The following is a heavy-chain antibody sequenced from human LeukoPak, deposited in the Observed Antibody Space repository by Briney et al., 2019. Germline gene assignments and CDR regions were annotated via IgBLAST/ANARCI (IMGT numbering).Heavy chain of an antibody. CDR1: GGTFSSYA. D-gene: IGHD3-3*01. J-gene: IGHJ5*02. CDR3: ASEYYDFWSGSDWFDP. V-gene: IGHV1-69*05. Sequence: SVKVSCKASGGTFSSYAISWVRQAPGQGLEWMGGIIHIFGTANYAQKFQGRVTITTDESTSTAYMELSSLRSEDTAVYYCASEYYDFWSGSDWFDPWGQGTLVTVSS. CDR2: IIHIFGTA.